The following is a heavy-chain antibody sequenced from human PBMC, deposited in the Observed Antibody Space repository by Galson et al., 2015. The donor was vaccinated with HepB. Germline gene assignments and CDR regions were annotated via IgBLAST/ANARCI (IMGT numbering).Heavy chain of an antibody. D-gene: IGHD3-10*01. CDR2: INHSGST. Sequence: GLEWIGEINHSGSTNYNPSLKSRVTISVDTSKNQFSLRLSSVTAADTAVYYCARGFSTHVGWRPHVGYGMDVWGQGTTVTVSS. CDR3: ARGFSTHVGWRPHVGYGMDV. J-gene: IGHJ6*02. V-gene: IGHV4-34*01.